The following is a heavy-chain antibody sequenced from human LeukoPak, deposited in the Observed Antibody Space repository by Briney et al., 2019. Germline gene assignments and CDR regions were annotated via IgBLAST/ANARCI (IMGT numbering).Heavy chain of an antibody. CDR2: IYYSGST. D-gene: IGHD3-22*01. Sequence: SETLSLTCTVSGGSLSTYYWSWIRQPPGKGLEWIGYIYYSGSTRYNPSLKSRVTISVDTSKNQFSPKLSSLTAADTAVYYCARATNYYDSSGYYPRPHFDYWGRGTLVTVSS. CDR1: GGSLSTYY. CDR3: ARATNYYDSSGYYPRPHFDY. V-gene: IGHV4-59*01. J-gene: IGHJ4*02.